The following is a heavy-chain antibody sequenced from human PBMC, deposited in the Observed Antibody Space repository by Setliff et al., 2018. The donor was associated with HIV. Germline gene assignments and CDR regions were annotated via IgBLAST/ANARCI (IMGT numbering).Heavy chain of an antibody. J-gene: IGHJ4*02. Sequence: ASVKVSCKASGYTFNNYGISWVRQAPGQGLEWMGWINTHSGYTNYAQNVQGRVTVTMDTSTSTAYMELRSLKSGDTTVYYCARGKTWLRFLDYWGQGTLVTVSS. D-gene: IGHD5-12*01. CDR1: GYTFNNYG. CDR3: ARGKTWLRFLDY. CDR2: INTHSGYT. V-gene: IGHV1-18*01.